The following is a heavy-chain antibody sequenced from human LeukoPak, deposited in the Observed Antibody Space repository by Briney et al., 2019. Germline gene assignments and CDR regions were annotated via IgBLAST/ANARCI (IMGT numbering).Heavy chain of an antibody. D-gene: IGHD1/OR15-1a*01. J-gene: IGHJ4*02. Sequence: ASVKVSCKASGYTFTNYHIHWVRQAPGQGLEWMGWIYPSNGDTNYAPKFQGSVTMTRDTSISTAYMEVSRLTSDDTAVYYCAALPFNSRNTDYWGQGTLVTVPS. CDR2: IYPSNGDT. V-gene: IGHV1-2*02. CDR1: GYTFTNYH. CDR3: AALPFNSRNTDY.